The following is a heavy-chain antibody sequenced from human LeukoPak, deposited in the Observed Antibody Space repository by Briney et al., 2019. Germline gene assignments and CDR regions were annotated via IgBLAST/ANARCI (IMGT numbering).Heavy chain of an antibody. V-gene: IGHV1-18*01. CDR2: ISAYNGNT. D-gene: IGHD3-10*01. CDR1: GYTFTSYG. Sequence: ASVKVSCKASGYTFTSYGISWVRQAPGQGLEWMGWISAYNGNTNYAQKLQGRVTMTTDTSTSTAYMELRSLRSDDTAVYYCARDSLATYYYGSGPDFDYWGQGTLVTVSS. CDR3: ARDSLATYYYGSGPDFDY. J-gene: IGHJ4*02.